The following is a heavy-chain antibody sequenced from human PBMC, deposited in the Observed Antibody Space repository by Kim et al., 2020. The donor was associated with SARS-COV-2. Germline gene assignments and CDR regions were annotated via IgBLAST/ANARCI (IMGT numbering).Heavy chain of an antibody. Sequence: GGSLRLSCAASGFTFSSYWMHWVRQAPGKGLVWVSRINSDGSSTSYADSVKGRFTISRDNAKNTLYLQMNSLRAEDTAVYYCARGRLGGSGYYYMDVWGKGTTVTVSS. D-gene: IGHD2-15*01. CDR3: ARGRLGGSGYYYMDV. CDR2: INSDGSST. J-gene: IGHJ6*03. CDR1: GFTFSSYW. V-gene: IGHV3-74*01.